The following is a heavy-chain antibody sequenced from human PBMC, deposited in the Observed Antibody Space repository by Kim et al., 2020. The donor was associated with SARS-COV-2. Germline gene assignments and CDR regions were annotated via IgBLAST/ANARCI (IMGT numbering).Heavy chain of an antibody. CDR1: GGSINNFC. Sequence: SETLSLTCTVSGGSINNFCWNWIRQLPGKGLEWIGCICYTGNTNYTPFLQSRVAISLDTSKAQFSLKVGSVTAVDTAVYFCARQGYSDWPKYYYGIDVWG. V-gene: IGHV4-59*13. CDR3: ARQGYSDWPKYYYGIDV. D-gene: IGHD4-17*01. J-gene: IGHJ6*01. CDR2: ICYTGNT.